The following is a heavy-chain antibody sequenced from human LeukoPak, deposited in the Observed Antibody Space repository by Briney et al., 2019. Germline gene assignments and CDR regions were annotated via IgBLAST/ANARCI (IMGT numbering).Heavy chain of an antibody. V-gene: IGHV3-21*01. CDR3: ARLLLNYYDSSGYPESAFDY. CDR1: GFTFSSYE. CDR2: ISSSSSYI. D-gene: IGHD3-22*01. Sequence: GGSLRLSCAASGFTFSSYEMNWVRQAPGKGLEWVSSISSSSSYIYYADSVKGRFTISRDNAKNSLYLQMNSLRAGDTAVYYCARLLLNYYDSSGYPESAFDYWGQGTLVTVSS. J-gene: IGHJ4*02.